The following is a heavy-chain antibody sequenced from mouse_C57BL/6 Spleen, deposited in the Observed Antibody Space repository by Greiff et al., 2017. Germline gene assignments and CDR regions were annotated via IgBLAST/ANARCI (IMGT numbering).Heavy chain of an antibody. V-gene: IGHV1-4*01. Sequence: QVQLQQSGAELARPGASVKMSCKASGYTFTSYTMHWVKQRPGQGLEWIGYINPSSGSTKYNQKFKDKATLTADKSSSTAYMQLSSLTSEDSAVYYCARDDYDDYFDYWGQGTTLTVSS. CDR3: ARDDYDDYFDY. D-gene: IGHD2-4*01. J-gene: IGHJ2*01. CDR1: GYTFTSYT. CDR2: INPSSGST.